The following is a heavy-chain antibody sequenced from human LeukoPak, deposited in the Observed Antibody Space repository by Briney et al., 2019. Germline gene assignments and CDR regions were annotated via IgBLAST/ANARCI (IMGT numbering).Heavy chain of an antibody. CDR1: GGCITNYY. J-gene: IGHJ6*03. CDR3: ARAKAAGYYYYYTDV. V-gene: IGHV4-4*07. CDR2: IYSTGIT. Sequence: SETLSLTCTVSGGCITNYYWSWIRQSAGEGLERIGRIYSTGITNYNPSLQSRLTMSVDTSKNQFSLKLTSVTAADTAVYYCARAKAAGYYYYYTDVWGKGTTVTVSS. D-gene: IGHD6-13*01.